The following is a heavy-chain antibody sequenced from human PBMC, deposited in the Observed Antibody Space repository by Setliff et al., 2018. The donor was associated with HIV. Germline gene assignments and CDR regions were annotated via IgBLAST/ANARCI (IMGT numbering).Heavy chain of an antibody. J-gene: IGHJ4*02. V-gene: IGHV4-4*08. CDR2: IYTSGNT. Sequence: PSETLSLTCTVSGDSISGYYWSWIRQPPGKGLEWIGYIYTSGNTNYNPSLKSRVTISVDTSKNHFSLKVNSVTASDTAVYYCTRRAHGRQEPLWDQGTLVTVSS. CDR3: TRRAHGRQEPL. CDR1: GDSISGYY.